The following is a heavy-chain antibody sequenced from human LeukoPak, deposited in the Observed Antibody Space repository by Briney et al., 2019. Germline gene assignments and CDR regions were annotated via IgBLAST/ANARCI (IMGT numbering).Heavy chain of an antibody. CDR2: IYYRGST. J-gene: IGHJ6*03. CDR3: ARVTAVAGYYYYYYMDV. D-gene: IGHD6-19*01. V-gene: IGHV4-39*07. Sequence: DPSETLSLTCTVSGGSISSSSYYWGWIRQPPGKGLEWIGSIYYRGSTYNNPSLKSRVTISVDTSKNQFSLKLSSVTAADTAVYYCARVTAVAGYYYYYYMDVWGKGTTVTVSS. CDR1: GGSISSSSYY.